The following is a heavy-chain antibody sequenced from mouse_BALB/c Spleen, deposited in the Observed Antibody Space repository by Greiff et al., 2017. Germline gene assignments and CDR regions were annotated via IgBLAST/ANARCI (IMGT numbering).Heavy chain of an antibody. Sequence: QVQLQQSGAELARPGASVKLSCKASGYTFTSYWMQLVKQRPGQGLEWIGAIYPGDGDTRYTQKFKGKATLTADKSSSTAYMQLSSLASEDSAVYYCARGDYGAPWFAYWGQGTLVTVSA. D-gene: IGHD2-4*01. CDR3: ARGDYGAPWFAY. CDR2: IYPGDGDT. CDR1: GYTFTSYW. V-gene: IGHV1-87*01. J-gene: IGHJ3*01.